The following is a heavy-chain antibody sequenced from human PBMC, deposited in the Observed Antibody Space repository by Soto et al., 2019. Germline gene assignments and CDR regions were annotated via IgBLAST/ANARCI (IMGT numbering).Heavy chain of an antibody. Sequence: SETLSLTCAVYGGSFSGYSWNWFRQPPGKGLEWIGEINHSGSSNHNPSLKSRVTISVDTSKNQFSLRLSSVTAADTAVYYCARKSSLAARGLFRYNYYGMDVWGQGNKVTVSS. V-gene: IGHV4-34*01. CDR2: INHSGSS. J-gene: IGHJ6*02. CDR1: GGSFSGYS. CDR3: ARKSSLAARGLFRYNYYGMDV. D-gene: IGHD6-6*01.